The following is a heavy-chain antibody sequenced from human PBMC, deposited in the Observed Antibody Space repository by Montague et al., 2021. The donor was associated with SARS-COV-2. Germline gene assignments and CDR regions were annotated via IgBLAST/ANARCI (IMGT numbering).Heavy chain of an antibody. V-gene: IGHV4-39*07. Sequence: SETLSLTCTVSDGSIANSHKYWGWVRQPPGKGLVWIGSVLYTGTPYDHPSLTARVTISLDTSKNQFSLKMYSVTAADTATYFCVAGGDSAKAGAYWGQGTLVTVSS. CDR3: VAGGDSAKAGAY. CDR1: DGSIANSHKY. CDR2: VLYTGTP. D-gene: IGHD3-16*01. J-gene: IGHJ4*02.